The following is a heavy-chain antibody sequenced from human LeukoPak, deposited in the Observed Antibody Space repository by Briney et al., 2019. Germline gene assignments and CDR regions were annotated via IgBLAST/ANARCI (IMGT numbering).Heavy chain of an antibody. CDR1: GGSISSSSYY. CDR2: IHYSGST. D-gene: IGHD6-13*01. J-gene: IGHJ6*03. Sequence: SETLSLTCTVSGGSISSSSYYWGWIRQPPGKGLEWIGSIHYSGSTYYNPSLKSRVTISVDTSKNQFSLKLSSVTAADTAVYYCARAYSSSWYYYYMDVWGKGTTVTVSS. CDR3: ARAYSSSWYYYYMDV. V-gene: IGHV4-39*07.